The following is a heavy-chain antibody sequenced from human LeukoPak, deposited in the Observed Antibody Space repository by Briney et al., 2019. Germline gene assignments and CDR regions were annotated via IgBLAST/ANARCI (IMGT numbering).Heavy chain of an antibody. V-gene: IGHV3-15*01. CDR1: GFTFSDAW. D-gene: IGHD1-26*01. CDR2: IKSKTDGGTT. CDR3: TTRGGSFSIFDY. J-gene: IGHJ4*02. Sequence: GGSLRLSCAASGFTFSDAWMSWVRQAPGMGLEWVGRIKSKTDGGTTDYAAPVKGRFTISRDDSKNTLYLQMNSLKTEDTAVYYCTTRGGSFSIFDYWGQGTLVTVSS.